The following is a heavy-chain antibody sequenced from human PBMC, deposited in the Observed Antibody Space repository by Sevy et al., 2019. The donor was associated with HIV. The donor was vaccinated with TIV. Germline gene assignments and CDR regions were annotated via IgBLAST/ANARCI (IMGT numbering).Heavy chain of an antibody. CDR3: AVGVTMVRGVMGDFDI. Sequence: GGSLRLSCAASGFTFSSYAMSWVRQAPGKGLEWVSAISGSGGSTYYADSVKGRFTISRDNSKNTLDLQMNSLRAEDTAVYYCAVGVTMVRGVMGDFDIWGQGTMVTVSS. D-gene: IGHD3-10*01. CDR2: ISGSGGST. J-gene: IGHJ3*02. CDR1: GFTFSSYA. V-gene: IGHV3-23*01.